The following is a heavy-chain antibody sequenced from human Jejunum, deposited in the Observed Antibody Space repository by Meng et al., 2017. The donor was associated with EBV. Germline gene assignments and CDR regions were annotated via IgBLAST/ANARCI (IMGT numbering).Heavy chain of an antibody. CDR2: INQVGST. CDR1: TDFISSYEW. J-gene: IGHJ4*02. V-gene: IGHV4-4*02. Sequence: VPLHEPGPGLVKPSGTLSLTCVVSTDFISSYEWWSWVRQPQGKGLGWLGEINQVGSTYYTPSLKSRVTISIDTSKRQFSLRLNSMTAADTAVYYCARASSERLLDYWGQGTLVTVSS. D-gene: IGHD1-14*01. CDR3: ARASSERLLDY.